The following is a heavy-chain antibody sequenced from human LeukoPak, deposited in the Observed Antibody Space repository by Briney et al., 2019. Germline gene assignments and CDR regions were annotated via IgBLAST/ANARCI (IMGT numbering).Heavy chain of an antibody. V-gene: IGHV4-39*01. Sequence: SETLSLTCTVSGGSISSSSYCWGWIRQPPGKGLEWIGSIYYSGSTYYNPSLKSRVTISVDTSKNQFSLKLSSVTAADTAVYYCARHTREVSGAARPFDYWGQGTLVTVSS. J-gene: IGHJ4*02. D-gene: IGHD6-6*01. CDR1: GGSISSSSYC. CDR3: ARHTREVSGAARPFDY. CDR2: IYYSGST.